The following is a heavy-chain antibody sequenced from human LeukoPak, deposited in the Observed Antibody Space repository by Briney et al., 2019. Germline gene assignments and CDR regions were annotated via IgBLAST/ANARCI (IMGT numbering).Heavy chain of an antibody. CDR3: ARTHLGGYYPNYFDY. Sequence: ASVKVSCKASGGTFSSYGISWVRQAPGQGLEWMGGIIPMFGTANYAQKFQGRVTITTDESTSTAYMELSSLRSEDTAVYYCARTHLGGYYPNYFDYWGQGTLVTVSS. CDR2: IIPMFGTA. V-gene: IGHV1-69*05. CDR1: GGTFSSYG. J-gene: IGHJ4*02. D-gene: IGHD3-22*01.